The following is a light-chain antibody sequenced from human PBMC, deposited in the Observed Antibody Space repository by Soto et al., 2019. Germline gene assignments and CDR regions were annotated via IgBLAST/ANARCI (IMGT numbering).Light chain of an antibody. Sequence: AIQMTQSPSSLSAFVGDRVTMTCRASQDIRNDLGWYRQKPGRAPQLLIYAASDLQSGVPSRFSGSGSGTNFTLTISSLQPEDFATYYCLQDYNYPKTFGQGTKVEIK. J-gene: IGKJ1*01. V-gene: IGKV1-6*02. CDR3: LQDYNYPKT. CDR1: QDIRND. CDR2: AAS.